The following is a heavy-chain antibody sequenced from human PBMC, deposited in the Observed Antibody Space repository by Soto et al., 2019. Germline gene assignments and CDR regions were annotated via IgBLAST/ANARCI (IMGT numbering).Heavy chain of an antibody. Sequence: PGGSLRLSCTASGFTFGDYAMSWFRQAPGKGLEWVGFIRSKAYGGTTEYAASVKGRFTISRDDSKSIAYLQMNSLKTEDTAVYYCTHHYDFWSGYADVWGKGTTVIVSS. V-gene: IGHV3-49*03. D-gene: IGHD3-3*01. CDR2: IRSKAYGGTT. CDR1: GFTFGDYA. J-gene: IGHJ6*04. CDR3: THHYDFWSGYADV.